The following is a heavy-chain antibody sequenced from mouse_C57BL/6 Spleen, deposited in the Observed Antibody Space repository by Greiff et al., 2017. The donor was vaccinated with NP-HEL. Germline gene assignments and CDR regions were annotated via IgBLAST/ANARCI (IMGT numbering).Heavy chain of an antibody. V-gene: IGHV1-50*01. D-gene: IGHD1-1*01. CDR2: IDPSDSYT. CDR1: GYTFTSYW. CDR3: ARRVITTVVAFDY. J-gene: IGHJ2*01. Sequence: QVQLQQPGAELVKPGASVKLSCKASGYTFTSYWMQWVKQRPGQGLEWIGEIDPSDSYTNYNQKFKGKATLTVDTSSSTAYMQLSSLTSEDSAVYYCARRVITTVVAFDYWGQGTTLTVSS.